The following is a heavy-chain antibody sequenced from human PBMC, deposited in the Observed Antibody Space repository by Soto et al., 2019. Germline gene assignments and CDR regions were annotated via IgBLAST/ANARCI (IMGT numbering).Heavy chain of an antibody. CDR1: GFTFSSYA. D-gene: IGHD3-3*01. J-gene: IGHJ6*03. V-gene: IGHV3-48*04. Sequence: PGGSLRLSCAASGFTFSSYAMSWVRQAPGKGLEWVSYISSSGSSIYYADSVKGRFTISRDNAKNSLYLQMNSLRAEDTAVYYCARDRSIFGVVIKTLYYMDVWGKGATVTVSS. CDR3: ARDRSIFGVVIKTLYYMDV. CDR2: ISSSGSSI.